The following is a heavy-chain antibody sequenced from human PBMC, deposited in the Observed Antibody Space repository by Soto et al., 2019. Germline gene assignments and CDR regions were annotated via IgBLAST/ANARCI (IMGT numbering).Heavy chain of an antibody. CDR3: ARAAYTSLWSLSH. CDR1: GYNISSYD. V-gene: IGHV1-8*01. Sequence: GASVKVSCKASGYNISSYDIIWVRQAAGQGLEWMGWVDPNRGHSDSVQNFRGRVTMTTNISASTAYLELRGLRSDDTGVYYCARAAYTSLWSLSHWAQGTLVTVSS. J-gene: IGHJ4*02. CDR2: VDPNRGHS. D-gene: IGHD3-16*01.